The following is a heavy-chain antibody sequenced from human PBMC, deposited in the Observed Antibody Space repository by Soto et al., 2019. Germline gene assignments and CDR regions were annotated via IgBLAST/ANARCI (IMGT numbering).Heavy chain of an antibody. J-gene: IGHJ1*01. CDR1: GYTFTSYG. CDR3: ARGPNSSEAEYFQH. V-gene: IGHV1-18*01. D-gene: IGHD3-22*01. CDR2: ISAYNGNT. Sequence: ASVKVSCKASGYTFTSYGISWVRQAPGQGLEWMGWISAYNGNTNYAQKLQGRVTMTTDTSTSTAYMELRSLGSDDTAVYYCARGPNSSEAEYFQHWGQGTLVTVSS.